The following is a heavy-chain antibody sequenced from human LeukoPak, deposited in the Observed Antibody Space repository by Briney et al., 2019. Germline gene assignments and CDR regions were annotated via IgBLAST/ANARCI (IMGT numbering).Heavy chain of an antibody. D-gene: IGHD6-19*01. CDR1: GGSISSYY. CDR3: ASGYSSGWYKN. Sequence: SETLSLTCTVSGGSISSYYWSWIRQPPGKGLEWIGYIYYSGSTNYNPSLESRVTISVDTSKNQFSLKLSSVTAADTAVYYCASGYSSGWYKNWGQGTLVTVSS. J-gene: IGHJ4*02. V-gene: IGHV4-59*01. CDR2: IYYSGST.